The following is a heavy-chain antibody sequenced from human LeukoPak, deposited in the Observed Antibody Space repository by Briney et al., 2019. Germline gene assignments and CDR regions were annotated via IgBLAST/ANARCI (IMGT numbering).Heavy chain of an antibody. CDR2: IKQDGSET. Sequence: SGGSLRLSCEASGFTFSNYWMSWVRQAPGKGLEWVANIKQDGSETYYVDSMKGRFTISRDNAKNSLYLQMNSLRAEDTAVYYCAREKFDYWGQGTLVTVSS. CDR3: AREKFDY. J-gene: IGHJ4*02. V-gene: IGHV3-7*03. CDR1: GFTFSNYW.